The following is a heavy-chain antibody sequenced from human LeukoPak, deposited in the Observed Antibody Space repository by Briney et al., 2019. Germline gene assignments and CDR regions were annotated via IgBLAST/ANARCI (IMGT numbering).Heavy chain of an antibody. V-gene: IGHV3-48*03. CDR3: ARFPEWELPLFDY. Sequence: GGSLRLSCAASGFTFSSYEMNWVRQAPGKGLEWVSYISSSGSTIYYADSVKGRFTISRDNAKNSLYLQMNGLRAEDTAVYYCARFPEWELPLFDYWGQGTLVTVSS. D-gene: IGHD1-26*01. J-gene: IGHJ4*02. CDR2: ISSSGSTI. CDR1: GFTFSSYE.